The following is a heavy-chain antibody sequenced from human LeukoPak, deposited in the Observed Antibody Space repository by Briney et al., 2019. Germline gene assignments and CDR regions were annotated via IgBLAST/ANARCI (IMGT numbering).Heavy chain of an antibody. CDR2: ISSSSSTI. D-gene: IGHD3-16*01. J-gene: IGHJ6*03. V-gene: IGHV3-48*01. CDR1: GFTFSSYS. Sequence: GGSLRLSCAASGFTFSSYSMNWVRQAPGKGLEWVSYISSSSSTIYYADSVKGRFTISRDNAKNSLYLQMNSLRAEDTAVYYCARENDYVWGSSDYYYMDVWGKGTTVTVSS. CDR3: ARENDYVWGSSDYYYMDV.